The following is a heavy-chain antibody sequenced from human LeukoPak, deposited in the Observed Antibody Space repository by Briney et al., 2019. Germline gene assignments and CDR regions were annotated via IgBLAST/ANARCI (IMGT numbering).Heavy chain of an antibody. CDR1: GCSISSYY. CDR2: IYYSGST. Sequence: SETLSLTCTVSGCSISSYYWSWIRQPPGKGLEWIGYIYYSGSTSYNPSLKSRVTISVDTSMNQFSLKLLSVTAADTAVYYCAREDSGYDYSPFDYWGQGILVTVSS. D-gene: IGHD5-12*01. CDR3: AREDSGYDYSPFDY. J-gene: IGHJ4*02. V-gene: IGHV4-59*13.